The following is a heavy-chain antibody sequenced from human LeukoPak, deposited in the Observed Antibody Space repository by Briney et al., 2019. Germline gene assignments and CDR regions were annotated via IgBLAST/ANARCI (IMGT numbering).Heavy chain of an antibody. V-gene: IGHV3-74*01. J-gene: IGHJ5*02. D-gene: IGHD1-26*01. CDR2: IYTDESSI. CDR3: AHTGTTGSYHA. Sequence: PGGSLRLSCAASGFTFSSYSMNWVRQAPGKGLVWVSRIYTDESSISYADSVKGQFTISRDNAKNTLYLQMNSLRAEDTAMYYCAHTGTTGSYHAWGQGTLVTVSS. CDR1: GFTFSSYS.